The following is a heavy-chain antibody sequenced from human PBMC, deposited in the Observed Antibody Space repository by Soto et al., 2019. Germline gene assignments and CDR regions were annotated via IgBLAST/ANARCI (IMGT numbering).Heavy chain of an antibody. CDR1: GGSISSGDYY. CDR3: ARETYNWNYFDY. J-gene: IGHJ4*02. D-gene: IGHD1-20*01. Sequence: LSLTCTVSGGSISSGDYYWSWIRQPPGKGLEWIGYIYYSGSTYYNPSLKSRVTISVDTSKNQFSLKLSSVTAADTAVYYCARETYNWNYFDYWGQGTLVTVSS. V-gene: IGHV4-30-4*01. CDR2: IYYSGST.